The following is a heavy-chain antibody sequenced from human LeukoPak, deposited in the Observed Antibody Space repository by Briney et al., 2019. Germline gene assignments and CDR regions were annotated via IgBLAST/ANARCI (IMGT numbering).Heavy chain of an antibody. CDR1: GITFSNSA. V-gene: IGHV3-23*01. D-gene: IGHD3-10*01. CDR2: ITKSGDQT. Sequence: PGGSLRLSCVPSGITFSNSALSWVRQAPGKGLEWVSTITKSGDQTHYADSVRGLFTISRDIFKNTLYLQMNSLRAEDTAVYYCAKVRSPGYYGSGSYGDAFDIWGQGTMVTVSS. CDR3: AKVRSPGYYGSGSYGDAFDI. J-gene: IGHJ3*02.